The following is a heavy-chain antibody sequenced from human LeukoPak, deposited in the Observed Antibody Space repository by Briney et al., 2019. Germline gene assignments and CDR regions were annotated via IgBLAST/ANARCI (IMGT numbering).Heavy chain of an antibody. J-gene: IGHJ5*02. CDR1: GGSISSSTYY. CDR2: VWHSGTT. V-gene: IGHV4-39*01. Sequence: SETLSLTCTVSGGSISSSTYYWGWVRQPPGKGPEWIGSVWHSGTTYYNPSLKSRVTISVDTSKNQFSLKLTSVTAADTAVYYCARHTRVRDGYNLYCFDPWGQGTLVTVSS. D-gene: IGHD5-24*01. CDR3: ARHTRVRDGYNLYCFDP.